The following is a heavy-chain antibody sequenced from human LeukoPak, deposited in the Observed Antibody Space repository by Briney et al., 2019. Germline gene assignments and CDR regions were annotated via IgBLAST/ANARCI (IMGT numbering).Heavy chain of an antibody. Sequence: PGGSLRLSCAASGFTFSSYAMSWVRQAPGKGLEWVSAISGSGGSTYYAGSVKGRFTISRDNSKNTLYLQMNSLRAEDTAVYCCAKIGRMYYYDSSGYNDYWGQGTLVTVSS. V-gene: IGHV3-23*01. CDR1: GFTFSSYA. J-gene: IGHJ4*02. CDR3: AKIGRMYYYDSSGYNDY. D-gene: IGHD3-22*01. CDR2: ISGSGGST.